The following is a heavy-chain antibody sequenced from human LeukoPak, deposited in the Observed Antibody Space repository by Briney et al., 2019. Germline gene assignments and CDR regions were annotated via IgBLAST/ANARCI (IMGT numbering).Heavy chain of an antibody. J-gene: IGHJ1*01. V-gene: IGHV3-9*02. D-gene: IGHD6-19*01. CDR3: AKSSPGYSSGWLQR. Sequence: GGSLRLSCAASGFTSDDYAMHWVRQAPGKGLERVSGISWNSGRIDYADSVKGRFTISRDNAKKSLYLQMNSLRAEDMALYYCAKSSPGYSSGWLQRWGQGTLVTVSS. CDR1: GFTSDDYA. CDR2: ISWNSGRI.